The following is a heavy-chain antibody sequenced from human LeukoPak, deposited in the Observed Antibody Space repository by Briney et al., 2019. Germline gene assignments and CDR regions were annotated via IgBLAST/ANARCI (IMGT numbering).Heavy chain of an antibody. Sequence: QPGGSLRLSCAASGFTFSSYWMHWVRQAPGKGLVWVSRIISDGSSTSYADSVKGRFTISRDNSKNTLYLQMNSLRAEGTAVYYCAKDRMAAAAGTRSWFDPWGQGTLVTVSS. CDR1: GFTFSSYW. CDR3: AKDRMAAAAGTRSWFDP. CDR2: IISDGSST. V-gene: IGHV3-74*01. J-gene: IGHJ5*02. D-gene: IGHD6-13*01.